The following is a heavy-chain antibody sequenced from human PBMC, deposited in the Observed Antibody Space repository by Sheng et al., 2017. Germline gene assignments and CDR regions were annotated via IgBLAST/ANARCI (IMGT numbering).Heavy chain of an antibody. CDR3: ARVIGEYSSGWYVDY. D-gene: IGHD6-19*01. V-gene: IGHV4-61*02. CDR2: IYTSGST. Sequence: QVQLQESGPGLVKPSQTLSLTCTVSGGSISSGSYYWSWIRQPAGKGLEWIGRIYTSGSTNYNPSLKSRVTISVDTSKNQFSLKLSSVTAADTAVYYCARVIGEYSSGWYVDYWGQGTPGSPSPQ. J-gene: IGHJ4*02. CDR1: GGSISSGSYY.